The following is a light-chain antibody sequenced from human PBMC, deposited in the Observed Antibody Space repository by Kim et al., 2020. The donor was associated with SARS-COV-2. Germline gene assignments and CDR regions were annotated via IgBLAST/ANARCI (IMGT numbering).Light chain of an antibody. Sequence: DIQMTQSPSSLSASVGDRVTITCRASQGISSNLAWYQQIQGKVPKVLIYAASALQSGVPSRFSGSGSGTDFTLTISNLQPEDVATYYCQKYNSAPWTFGQGNKVDIK. CDR3: QKYNSAPWT. J-gene: IGKJ1*01. CDR2: AAS. V-gene: IGKV1-27*01. CDR1: QGISSN.